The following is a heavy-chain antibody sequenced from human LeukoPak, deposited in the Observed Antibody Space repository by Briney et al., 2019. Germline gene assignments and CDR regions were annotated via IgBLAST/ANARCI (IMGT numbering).Heavy chain of an antibody. CDR2: IYYSGST. V-gene: IGHV4-31*03. CDR1: GGSISSGGYY. J-gene: IGHJ6*03. D-gene: IGHD4-23*01. Sequence: SQTLSLTCTVSGGSISSGGYYWSWIRQHPGKGLEWIGYIYYSGSTYYNPSLKSRVTISVDTSKNQFSLKLRSVTAADTAVYYCARGLGNSDYYYYYDVDVWGKAATVTVS. CDR3: ARGLGNSDYYYYYDVDV.